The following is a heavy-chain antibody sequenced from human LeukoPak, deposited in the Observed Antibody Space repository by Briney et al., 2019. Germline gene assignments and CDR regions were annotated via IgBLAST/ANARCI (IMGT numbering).Heavy chain of an antibody. CDR1: GGSISTYY. Sequence: SETLSLTCTGSGGSISTYYWSWIRQPPGQGLEWIGYIYYSGSTNYDPSLKSRVTISVDTSKNQYSLKLSAVTAADTAVYYCAIVARRWYFDLWGRGTLVTVSS. V-gene: IGHV4-59*01. CDR2: IYYSGST. J-gene: IGHJ2*01. CDR3: AIVARRWYFDL. D-gene: IGHD6-6*01.